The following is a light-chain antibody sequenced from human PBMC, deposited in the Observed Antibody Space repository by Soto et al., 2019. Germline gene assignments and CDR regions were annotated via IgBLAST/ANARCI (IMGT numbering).Light chain of an antibody. J-gene: IGLJ1*01. CDR1: KLGNKY. Sequence: SYELTQPPSVSVSPGQTASITCSGDKLGNKYACWYQQKPGQSPVLVIYQDSKRPSGIPERFSGSNSGNTATLTISGTQAMDEADYYCQAWDSSTDYVFGTGTKLTGL. V-gene: IGLV3-1*01. CDR3: QAWDSSTDYV. CDR2: QDS.